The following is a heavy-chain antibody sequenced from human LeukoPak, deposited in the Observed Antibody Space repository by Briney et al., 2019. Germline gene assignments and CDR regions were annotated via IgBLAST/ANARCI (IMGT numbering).Heavy chain of an antibody. D-gene: IGHD4/OR15-4a*01. J-gene: IGHJ4*02. CDR3: ARDKYGATDYFDY. V-gene: IGHV4-59*01. Sequence: SETLSLTCTVSGGSISGYYWSWIRQPPGKGLEWIGYIFYSGSTNYNPSLKSRITISVDTSKSQFSLKLSSVTAADTAVYYCARDKYGATDYFDYWGQGTLVIVSS. CDR2: IFYSGST. CDR1: GGSISGYY.